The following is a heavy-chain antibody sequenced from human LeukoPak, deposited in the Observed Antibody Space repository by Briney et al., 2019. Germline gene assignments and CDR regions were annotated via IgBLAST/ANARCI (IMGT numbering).Heavy chain of an antibody. CDR3: ARDYGDYGGTFDI. CDR1: GFTFSSFV. D-gene: IGHD4-17*01. V-gene: IGHV3-30-3*01. CDR2: ISYDGSNK. Sequence: QPGRSLRLSCAASGFTFSSFVIHWVRQAPGKALERVAVISYDGSNKYYADSVKGRFTISRDNSKNTLYLQMNSLRPEDTAVYYCARDYGDYGGTFDIWGRGTMVTVSS. J-gene: IGHJ3*02.